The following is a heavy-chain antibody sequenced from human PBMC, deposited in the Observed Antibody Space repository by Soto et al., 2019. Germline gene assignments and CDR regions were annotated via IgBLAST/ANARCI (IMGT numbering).Heavy chain of an antibody. Sequence: GGSLRLSCAASGFTFSSYWMSWVRQAPGKGLEWVANIKQDGSEKYYVDSVKGRFTISRDNAKNSLYLQMNSLRAEDTAVYYCARDPGPGSGYYYGYFQRWGQGTLVTVSS. CDR2: IKQDGSEK. CDR3: ARDPGPGSGYYYGYFQR. V-gene: IGHV3-7*03. D-gene: IGHD3-22*01. CDR1: GFTFSSYW. J-gene: IGHJ1*01.